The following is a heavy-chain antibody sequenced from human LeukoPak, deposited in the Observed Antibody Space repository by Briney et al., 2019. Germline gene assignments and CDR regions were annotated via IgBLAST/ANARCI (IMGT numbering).Heavy chain of an antibody. D-gene: IGHD3-22*01. CDR3: ARAPRDYDSGAFDI. CDR1: GFTFSSYG. J-gene: IGHJ3*02. V-gene: IGHV3-23*01. Sequence: GGSLRLSCVASGFTFSSYGMSWVRQAPGKGLEWVSAISGSGGSTYYADSVKGRFTISRDNSKNTLYLQMNSLRAEDTAVYYCARAPRDYDSGAFDIWGQGTMVTVSS. CDR2: ISGSGGST.